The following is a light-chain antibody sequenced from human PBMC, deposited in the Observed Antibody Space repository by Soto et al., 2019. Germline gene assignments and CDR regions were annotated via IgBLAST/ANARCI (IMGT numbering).Light chain of an antibody. CDR2: GET. Sequence: IVTAQSPATLSVSPGERATLSCRAMQSVSILLAWYQQKPRHAPRLLIHGETTRATGITARCSSSGSATEFTPTISSLQSEDFAVYYCQQYNNWPRTFGQGTQVDIK. CDR3: QQYNNWPRT. J-gene: IGKJ1*01. V-gene: IGKV3-15*01. CDR1: QSVSIL.